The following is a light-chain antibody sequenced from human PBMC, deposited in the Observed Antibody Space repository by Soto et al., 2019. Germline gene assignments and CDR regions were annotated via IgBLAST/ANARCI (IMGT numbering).Light chain of an antibody. Sequence: QPALTQPASVSGSPGESITILCTGSRSDIGSYNLVSWYQQHPGKAPKLVIFEGHKRPSDISDRFSGSKSAYTASLTISGLQPADEADYYCCSYAGGDSGPYVLGTGTKLTVL. CDR2: EGH. CDR3: CSYAGGDSGPYV. CDR1: RSDIGSYNL. V-gene: IGLV2-23*01. J-gene: IGLJ1*01.